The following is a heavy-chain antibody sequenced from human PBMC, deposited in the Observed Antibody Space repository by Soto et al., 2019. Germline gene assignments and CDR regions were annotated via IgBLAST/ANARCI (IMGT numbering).Heavy chain of an antibody. Sequence: QVQLVQSGAEVKKPGASVKVSCKASGYTFTTYGISWVRQAPGQGLEWMGWVSGDNGHTNYAQRLQGRVTMTTDTSTNTAYMELRSLRSDDTAVYYCARDLGYCRSGTCYREWFDPWGQGTLVTVSS. CDR3: ARDLGYCRSGTCYREWFDP. CDR1: GYTFTTYG. CDR2: VSGDNGHT. J-gene: IGHJ5*02. D-gene: IGHD2-15*01. V-gene: IGHV1-18*01.